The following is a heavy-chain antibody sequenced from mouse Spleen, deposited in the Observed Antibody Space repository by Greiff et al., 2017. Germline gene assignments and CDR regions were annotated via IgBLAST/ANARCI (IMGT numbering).Heavy chain of an antibody. D-gene: IGHD2-3*01. Sequence: QVQLKQSGAELVRPGVSVKISCKGSGYTFTDYAMHWVKQSHAKSLEWIGVISTYYGDASYNQKFKGKATMTVDKSSSTAYMELARLTSEDSAIYYCARDGYYLAWFAYWGQGTLVTVSA. CDR2: ISTYYGDA. CDR1: GYTFTDYA. J-gene: IGHJ3*01. CDR3: ARDGYYLAWFAY. V-gene: IGHV1S137*01.